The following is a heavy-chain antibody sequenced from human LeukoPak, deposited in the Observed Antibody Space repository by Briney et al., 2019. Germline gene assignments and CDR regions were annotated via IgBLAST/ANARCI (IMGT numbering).Heavy chain of an antibody. CDR1: GLIFSSYE. CDR2: ISSSGSTI. J-gene: IGHJ4*02. Sequence: GGSLRLSCAASGLIFSSYEMNWLRQAPGKGLEWVSYISSSGSTIYYADSVKGRFTISRDNAKNSLYLQMNSLRAEDTAVYYCAPEDTVMVLSFDYWGQGTLVTVSS. V-gene: IGHV3-48*03. D-gene: IGHD5-18*01. CDR3: APEDTVMVLSFDY.